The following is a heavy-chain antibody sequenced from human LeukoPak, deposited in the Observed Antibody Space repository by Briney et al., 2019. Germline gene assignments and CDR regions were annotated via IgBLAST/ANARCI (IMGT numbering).Heavy chain of an antibody. CDR3: ARSNYDILTGLYKALYDY. CDR1: GYTFIGYY. J-gene: IGHJ4*02. Sequence: ASVKVSCKASGYTFIGYYMHWVRQAPGQGLEWMGWINPNSGGTNYAQKFQGRVTMTRDTSISTAYMELSRLRSDDTAVYYCARSNYDILTGLYKALYDYWGQGTLVTVSS. D-gene: IGHD3-9*01. CDR2: INPNSGGT. V-gene: IGHV1-2*02.